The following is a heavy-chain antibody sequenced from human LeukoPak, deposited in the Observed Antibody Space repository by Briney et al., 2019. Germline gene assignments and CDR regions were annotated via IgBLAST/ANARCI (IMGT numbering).Heavy chain of an antibody. D-gene: IGHD5-18*01. CDR2: ISSSSSYI. V-gene: IGHV3-21*04. Sequence: GGSLRLSCAASGFTFSSYSMNWVRQAPGKGLEWVSSISSSSSYIYYADSVKGRFTISRDNAKNSLYLQMSSLRAEDTAVYYCAKDIAQGYTFGSIEQDYWGQGTLVTVSS. CDR3: AKDIAQGYTFGSIEQDY. J-gene: IGHJ4*02. CDR1: GFTFSSYS.